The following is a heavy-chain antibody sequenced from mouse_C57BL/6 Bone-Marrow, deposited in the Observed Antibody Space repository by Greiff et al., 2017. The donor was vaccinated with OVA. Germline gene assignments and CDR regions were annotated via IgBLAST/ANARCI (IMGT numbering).Heavy chain of an antibody. CDR3: ARYMSPTPYYYAMDY. CDR1: GFTFTDYY. V-gene: IGHV7-3*01. D-gene: IGHD1-1*01. Sequence: EVTLVESGGGLVQPGGSLSLSCAASGFTFTDYYMSWVSQTPGKALEWLGFIRTKDNGYTTEYNASVKGRFTISRYNSQSILYLQMNALRADDSSTYYCARYMSPTPYYYAMDYWGQGPSVTFSS. CDR2: IRTKDNGYTT. J-gene: IGHJ4*01.